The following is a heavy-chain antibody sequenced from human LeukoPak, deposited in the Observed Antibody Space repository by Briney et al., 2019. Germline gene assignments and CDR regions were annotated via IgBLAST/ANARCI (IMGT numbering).Heavy chain of an antibody. CDR3: ARSTLPHYFDY. D-gene: IGHD2/OR15-2a*01. CDR1: GGSISSGGYY. J-gene: IGHJ4*02. Sequence: SETLSLTCTVSGGSISSGGYYWSWIRQHPGKGLEWIGYIYYSGSTYYNPSLKSRVTISVDTSKNQFSLKLSSVTAADTAVYYCARSTLPHYFDYWGQGTLVTVSS. V-gene: IGHV4-61*08. CDR2: IYYSGST.